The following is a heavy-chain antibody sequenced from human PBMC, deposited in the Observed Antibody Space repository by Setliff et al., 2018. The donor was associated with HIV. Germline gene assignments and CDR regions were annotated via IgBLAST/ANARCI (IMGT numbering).Heavy chain of an antibody. D-gene: IGHD2-15*01. Sequence: PSETLSLTCTVSGGSISTSYWNWIRQPPGKGLEWIAYIYISGTTNYNPSLKSRVTISLDTSGNQFSLKLGSVTAADTAMYYCAREHCSGGSCNGFDIWGQGTMVTVSS. CDR2: IYISGTT. CDR3: AREHCSGGSCNGFDI. CDR1: GGSISTSY. V-gene: IGHV4-4*09. J-gene: IGHJ3*02.